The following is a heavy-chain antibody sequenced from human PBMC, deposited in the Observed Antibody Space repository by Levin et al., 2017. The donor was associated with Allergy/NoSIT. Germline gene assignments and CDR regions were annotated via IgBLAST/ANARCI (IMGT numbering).Heavy chain of an antibody. J-gene: IGHJ3*02. V-gene: IGHV3-7*04. CDR3: ARNWRSAFDI. CDR1: GFTFSSYW. Sequence: GGSLRLSCAASGFTFSSYWMSWVRQAPGKGLEWVANIKHDGTENYHVDSVKGRFTISRDNAKNSVYLQMSSLRVEDTALYYCARNWRSAFDIWGQGTVVTVSS. CDR2: IKHDGTEN. D-gene: IGHD2-8*02.